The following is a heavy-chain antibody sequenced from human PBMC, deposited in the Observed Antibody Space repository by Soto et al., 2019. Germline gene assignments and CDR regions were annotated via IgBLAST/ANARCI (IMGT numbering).Heavy chain of an antibody. J-gene: IGHJ4*02. CDR3: TRSALRPFWGLIGPFDY. CDR2: INAGNGDT. D-gene: IGHD3-16*02. Sequence: QVHLVQSGAEEKKPGASVKVSCKASGYTFTNYAMHWVRQAPGQRLEWMGWINAGNGDTKYSQNFQGRVTITRDTSASTAYMELSSLRSEDTAVYYCTRSALRPFWGLIGPFDYWGQGTLVTVSS. CDR1: GYTFTNYA. V-gene: IGHV1-3*05.